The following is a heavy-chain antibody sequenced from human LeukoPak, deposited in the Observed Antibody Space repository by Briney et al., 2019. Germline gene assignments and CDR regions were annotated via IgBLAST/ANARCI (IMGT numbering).Heavy chain of an antibody. D-gene: IGHD3/OR15-3a*01. Sequence: ASVRVSCEASGYTFTDYYIHWVRQAPGQGLEWMGWMNTENGVTQYAQKFQGRFTMTSDTSISTAYMDLSRLSFDDTAVYCCARDPPRTGTELDVWGLGTLVTVSS. V-gene: IGHV1-2*02. CDR3: ARDPPRTGTELDV. J-gene: IGHJ4*02. CDR2: MNTENGVT. CDR1: GYTFTDYY.